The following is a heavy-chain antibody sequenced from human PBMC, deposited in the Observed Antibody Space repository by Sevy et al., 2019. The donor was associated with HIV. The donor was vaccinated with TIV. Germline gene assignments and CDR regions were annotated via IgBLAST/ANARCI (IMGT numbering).Heavy chain of an antibody. CDR2: IGTAGDT. CDR3: ARGAYTAQFDY. Sequence: GGSLRLSCAASGFTFSSYDMHWVRQPTGKGLEWVSAIGTAGDTYYPGSVKGRFTISRENAKNSLYLQMNSLRAGDTAVYYCARGAYTAQFDYWGQGTLVTVSS. V-gene: IGHV3-13*01. CDR1: GFTFSSYD. J-gene: IGHJ4*02. D-gene: IGHD2-2*02.